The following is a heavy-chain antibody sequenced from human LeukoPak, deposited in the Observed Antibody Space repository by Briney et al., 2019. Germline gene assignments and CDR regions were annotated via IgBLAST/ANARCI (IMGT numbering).Heavy chain of an antibody. J-gene: IGHJ5*02. V-gene: IGHV1-2*06. CDR3: ARPHTVLYNWFDP. CDR1: GYTFTGYY. CDR2: INPNSGGT. Sequence: ASVKVSCKASGYTFTGYYIHWVRQAPGQGLEWMGRINPNSGGTNYAQKFQGRVTMTRDTSISTAYMEPSRLRSDDTAVYYCARPHTVLYNWFDPWGQGTLVTVSS. D-gene: IGHD4-11*01.